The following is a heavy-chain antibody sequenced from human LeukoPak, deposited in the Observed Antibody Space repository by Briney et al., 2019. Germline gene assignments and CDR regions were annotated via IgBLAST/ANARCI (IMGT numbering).Heavy chain of an antibody. J-gene: IGHJ6*02. CDR1: GYTFTSYA. Sequence: GASVKVSCKASGYTFTSYAISWVRQAPGQGLEWMGGIIPIFGTANYAQKFQGRVTITADESTSTAYMELSSLRSEDTAVYYCARGTKSAAGRGLYYYYYGMDVWGQGTTVTVSS. CDR3: ARGTKSAAGRGLYYYYYGMDV. V-gene: IGHV1-69*13. D-gene: IGHD6-13*01. CDR2: IIPIFGTA.